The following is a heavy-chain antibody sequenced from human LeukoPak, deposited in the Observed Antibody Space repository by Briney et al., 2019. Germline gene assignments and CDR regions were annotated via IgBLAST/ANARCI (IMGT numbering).Heavy chain of an antibody. D-gene: IGHD6-19*01. J-gene: IGHJ4*02. CDR2: VTPTTDNI. V-gene: IGHV3-21*01. CDR1: GFTYSDYA. Sequence: GGSLRLSCAASGFTYSDYAMEWVRQTPGKGLEWVSSVTPTTDNIYYTPSVEGRFTISRDNAKHSLYLQMNNLRADDTAVYYCARLAEPRPGTYYFDFWGQGVQVTVSS. CDR3: ARLAEPRPGTYYFDF.